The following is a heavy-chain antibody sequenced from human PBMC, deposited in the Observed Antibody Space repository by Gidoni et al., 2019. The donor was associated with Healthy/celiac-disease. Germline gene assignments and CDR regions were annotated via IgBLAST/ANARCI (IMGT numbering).Heavy chain of an antibody. Sequence: QVQLQASGPGLVKPSETLSLTCTVSGGSISSYYWSWIRQPPGKGLEWIGYIYYSGSTNYNPSLKSRVTISVDTSKNQFSLKLSSVTAADTAVYYCARAPMATIYYFDYWGQGTLVTVSS. D-gene: IGHD5-12*01. J-gene: IGHJ4*02. CDR3: ARAPMATIYYFDY. V-gene: IGHV4-59*01. CDR1: GGSISSYY. CDR2: IYYSGST.